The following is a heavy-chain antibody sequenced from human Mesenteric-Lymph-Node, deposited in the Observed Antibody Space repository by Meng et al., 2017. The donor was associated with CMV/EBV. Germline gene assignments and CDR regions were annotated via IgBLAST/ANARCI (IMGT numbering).Heavy chain of an antibody. V-gene: IGHV1-69*04. CDR2: IVPIHGLP. CDR1: EGPFNTYV. CDR3: ARDHLAD. J-gene: IGHJ4*02. Sequence: VKVSCKAAEGPFNTYVINWVRQAPGQGFEWMGAIVPIHGLPHYAQRFQGRVTIIADTSAGTSYMELSSLRSGDTAVYYCARDHLADWGQGALVTVSS.